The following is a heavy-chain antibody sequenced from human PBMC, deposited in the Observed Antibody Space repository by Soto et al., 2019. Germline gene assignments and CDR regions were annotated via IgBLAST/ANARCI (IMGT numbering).Heavy chain of an antibody. V-gene: IGHV4-39*01. Sequence: QLQLQESGPGLVKPSETLSLTCTVSGGSISSSSYYWGWIRQPPGKGLEWVGSIYYSGSTYYNPSLKSRVTISVDTSKNQFSLKLSSVTAADTAGYYCGRRSRWNDLFDYWGQGTLVTVSS. CDR2: IYYSGST. J-gene: IGHJ4*02. CDR1: GGSISSSSYY. CDR3: GRRSRWNDLFDY. D-gene: IGHD1-1*01.